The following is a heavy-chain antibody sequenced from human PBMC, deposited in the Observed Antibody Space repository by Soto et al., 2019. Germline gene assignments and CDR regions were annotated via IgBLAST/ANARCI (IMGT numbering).Heavy chain of an antibody. J-gene: IGHJ5*02. V-gene: IGHV4-59*02. Sequence: QMQLQASGPGLVKPSETLSLTCNVSGASVSHGYWSWIRQPPGKALEWIGFMYFGGSFNYNPSLTTRATISVETSKNQFSMKLTSVPASDPPVYYFATSYYDSTGFAVDPWGQGTLVTVSS. CDR1: GASVSHGY. CDR2: MYFGGSF. D-gene: IGHD3-22*01. CDR3: ATSYYDSTGFAVDP.